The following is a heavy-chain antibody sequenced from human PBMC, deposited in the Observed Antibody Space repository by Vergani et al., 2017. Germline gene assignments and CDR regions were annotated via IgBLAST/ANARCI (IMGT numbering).Heavy chain of an antibody. V-gene: IGHV4-30-2*01. Sequence: QVQLQESGSGLVKPSQTLSLTCAVSGGSISSGGYSWSWIRQPPGKGLEWIGYIYHSGSTYYNPSLKSRVTISVDRSKNQFSLKLSSVTAADTAVYYCARGYDILTGYYPPDYFDYWGQGTLVTVSS. CDR1: GGSISSGGYS. J-gene: IGHJ4*02. D-gene: IGHD3-9*01. CDR3: ARGYDILTGYYPPDYFDY. CDR2: IYHSGST.